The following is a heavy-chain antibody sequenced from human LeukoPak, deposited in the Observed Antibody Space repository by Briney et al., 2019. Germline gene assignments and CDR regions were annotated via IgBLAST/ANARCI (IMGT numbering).Heavy chain of an antibody. Sequence: PGGSLRLSCTASGFTFSSYAMTWVRQAPGNGLEWVSGIGGSAASSKHYAESVMGRFTISRDNSKNTLYLEMNSLRVDDTAVYYCARDTDDLDIWGQGTMVTVSS. CDR3: ARDTDDLDI. CDR1: GFTFSSYA. J-gene: IGHJ3*02. CDR2: IGGSAASSK. V-gene: IGHV3-23*01.